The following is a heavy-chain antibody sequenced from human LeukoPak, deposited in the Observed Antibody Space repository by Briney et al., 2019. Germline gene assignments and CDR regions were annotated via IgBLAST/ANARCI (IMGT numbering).Heavy chain of an antibody. V-gene: IGHV4-61*02. CDR3: ARDRGTWNDDGFDY. CDR2: IYTSGST. CDR1: GGSISSGSYC. D-gene: IGHD1-1*01. Sequence: PSETLSLTCTVSGGSISSGSYCWSWIRQPAGKGLEWIGRIYTSGSTNYNPSLKSRVTISVDTSKNQFSLKLSSVTAADTAVYYCARDRGTWNDDGFDYWGQGTLVTVSS. J-gene: IGHJ4*02.